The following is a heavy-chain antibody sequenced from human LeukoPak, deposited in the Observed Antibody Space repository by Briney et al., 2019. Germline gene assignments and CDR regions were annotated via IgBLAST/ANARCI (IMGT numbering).Heavy chain of an antibody. V-gene: IGHV1-2*02. CDR2: INPNSGGT. CDR1: GYTFTGYY. D-gene: IGHD6-13*01. J-gene: IGHJ4*02. CDR3: ARDPGKQIPFDY. Sequence: ASVKVSCKASGYTFTGYYMHWVRQAPGQGLEWMGWINPNSGGTNYAQKFQGRVTMTRDTSISTAYMELSRLRSDDTAVYYCARDPGKQIPFDYWGQGTLVTVSS.